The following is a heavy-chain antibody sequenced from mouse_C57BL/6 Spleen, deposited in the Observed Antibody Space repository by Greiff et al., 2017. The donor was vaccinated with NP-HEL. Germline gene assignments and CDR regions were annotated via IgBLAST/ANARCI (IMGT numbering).Heavy chain of an antibody. V-gene: IGHV1-26*01. D-gene: IGHD1-1*01. Sequence: VQLQQSGPELVKPGASVTISCTASGYTFTDYYMNWVQQSHGTSLEWIGDINPNNGGTSYNQKFKGKATLTVDKSSSTADMELRSLTSEDSAVYYCARSQIITPLDYWGQGTTLTVSS. J-gene: IGHJ2*01. CDR3: ARSQIITPLDY. CDR2: INPNNGGT. CDR1: GYTFTDYY.